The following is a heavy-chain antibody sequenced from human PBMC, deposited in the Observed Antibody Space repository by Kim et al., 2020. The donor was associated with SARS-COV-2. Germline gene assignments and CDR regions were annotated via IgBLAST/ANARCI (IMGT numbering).Heavy chain of an antibody. D-gene: IGHD2-2*01. CDR1: GFLFSSYA. Sequence: GGSLRLSCAASGFLFSSYAMSWVRQAPGKGLEWVSAVSGSGNSTYYAVSVKGRFAISRDSSKNTLYLQMNSLSAEDTAVYYCAQGPLCSGTTCYTVGAF. J-gene: IGHJ3*01. V-gene: IGHV3-23*01. CDR2: VSGSGNST. CDR3: AQGPLCSGTTCYTVGAF.